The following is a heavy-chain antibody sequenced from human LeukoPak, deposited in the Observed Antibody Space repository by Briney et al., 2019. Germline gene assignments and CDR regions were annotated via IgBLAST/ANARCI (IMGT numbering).Heavy chain of an antibody. CDR1: GFTFSSYG. Sequence: GGSLRLSCAASGFTFSSYGMHWVRQAPGKGLEWVAFIRYDGSNKYYADSVKGRFTISRDNSKNTPYLQMNSLRAEDTAVYYCAKDLKAAAGIFDYWGQGTLVTVSS. J-gene: IGHJ4*02. V-gene: IGHV3-30*02. CDR2: IRYDGSNK. D-gene: IGHD6-13*01. CDR3: AKDLKAAAGIFDY.